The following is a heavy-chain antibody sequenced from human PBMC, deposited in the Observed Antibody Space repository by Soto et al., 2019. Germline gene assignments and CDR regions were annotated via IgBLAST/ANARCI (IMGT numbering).Heavy chain of an antibody. CDR3: AMDYGDRPEYFKH. Sequence: QVPLVQSGPDLKRPGASMKVSCKASGYTFTSYGISWVRQAPGQGLEWMAWISPLKGRTQYSQKAQGRVTLSTDTSSNTAHMEMTTLRVDDTAVYYCAMDYGDRPEYFKHWGQGTLVTVS. J-gene: IGHJ1*01. CDR2: ISPLKGRT. D-gene: IGHD4-17*01. V-gene: IGHV1-18*04. CDR1: GYTFTSYG.